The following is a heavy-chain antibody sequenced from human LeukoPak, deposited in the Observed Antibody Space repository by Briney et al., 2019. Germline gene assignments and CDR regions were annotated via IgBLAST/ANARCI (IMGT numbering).Heavy chain of an antibody. D-gene: IGHD4-11*01. CDR2: INHSGST. V-gene: IGHV4-34*01. Sequence: SETVSLTCAVYGGSFSGYYWSWIRQPPGKGLEWIGEINHSGSTNYNPSLKSRVTISVDTSKNQFSLKLSSATAADTAVYYCARGIRPLWTVTSFDYWGQGTLVTVSS. CDR3: ARGIRPLWTVTSFDY. J-gene: IGHJ4*02. CDR1: GGSFSGYY.